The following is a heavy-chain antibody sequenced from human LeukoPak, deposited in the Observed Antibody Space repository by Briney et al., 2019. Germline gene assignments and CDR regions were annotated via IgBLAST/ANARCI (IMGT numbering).Heavy chain of an antibody. CDR3: ARDLRLERVGNWFDP. V-gene: IGHV3-20*01. CDR1: GFTFDDYG. J-gene: IGHJ5*02. CDR2: INWNGGST. Sequence: GGSLRLSCAASGFTFDDYGMSWVRQAPGKGLEWVSGINWNGGSTGYADSVKGRFTISRDNAKNSLYLQMNSLRAEDTALYHCARDLRLERVGNWFDPWGQGTLVTVSS. D-gene: IGHD1-1*01.